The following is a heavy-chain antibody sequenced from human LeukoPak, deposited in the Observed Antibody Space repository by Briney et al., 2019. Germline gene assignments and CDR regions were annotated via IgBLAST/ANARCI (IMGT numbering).Heavy chain of an antibody. CDR3: AKDLGYGGNSPLDYYFDY. V-gene: IGHV3-43D*03. CDR2: ISWDGGST. Sequence: GGSLRLSCAASGFTFDDYAMHWVRQAPGKGLEWVSLISWDGGSTYYADSVKGRFTISRDNSKNTLYLQMNSLRAEDTAVYYCAKDLGYGGNSPLDYYFDYWGQGTLVTVSS. CDR1: GFTFDDYA. J-gene: IGHJ4*02. D-gene: IGHD4-23*01.